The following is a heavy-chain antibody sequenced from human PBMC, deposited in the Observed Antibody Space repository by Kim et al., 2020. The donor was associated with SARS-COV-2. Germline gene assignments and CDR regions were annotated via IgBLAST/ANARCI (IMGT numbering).Heavy chain of an antibody. J-gene: IGHJ4*02. V-gene: IGHV3-15*01. D-gene: IGHD3-10*01. CDR1: GFTFSNSW. Sequence: GGSLRLSCAASGFTFSNSWMSWVRQAPGKGLEWVGRIKSKTDGGTTEYAAPVKGRFTISRDDSKNTLYLQMNSLKTEDTAVYYCTTDPQYYGSGSYRGVKYWGQGTLVTVSS. CDR3: TTDPQYYGSGSYRGVKY. CDR2: IKSKTDGGTT.